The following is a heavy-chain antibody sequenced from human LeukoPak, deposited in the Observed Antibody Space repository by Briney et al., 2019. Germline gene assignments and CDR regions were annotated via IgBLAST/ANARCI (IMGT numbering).Heavy chain of an antibody. J-gene: IGHJ4*02. CDR3: ARQKILDDNYDSSGYYVDQ. V-gene: IGHV4-39*01. D-gene: IGHD3-22*01. Sequence: SETLSLTCSVSNASVISSSYYWGWIRQPPGKGLEWIGSIYYRGRTYYNPSLKIRVTISADTSKNQFSLNLNSVTASDTAVYYCARQKILDDNYDSSGYYVDQWGQGSLVTVSS. CDR1: NASVISSSYY. CDR2: IYYRGRT.